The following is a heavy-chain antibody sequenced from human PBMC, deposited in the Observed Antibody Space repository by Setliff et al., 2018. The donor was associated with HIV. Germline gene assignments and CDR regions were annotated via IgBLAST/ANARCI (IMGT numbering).Heavy chain of an antibody. Sequence: PSETLSLTCAVSGYSISSGFYRGWVRQPPGKGLEWIGTIYHSGSTYYNPSLKSRVTISVDTSKNQFSLKVSSVTAADTAVYYCARQSSGSPEYFQHWGQGTLVT. CDR3: ARQSSGSPEYFQH. D-gene: IGHD1-26*01. CDR2: IYHSGST. J-gene: IGHJ1*01. CDR1: GYSISSGFY. V-gene: IGHV4-38-2*01.